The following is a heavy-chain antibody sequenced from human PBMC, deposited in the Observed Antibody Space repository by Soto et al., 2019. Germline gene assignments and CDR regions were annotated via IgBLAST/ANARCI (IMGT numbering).Heavy chain of an antibody. CDR1: GGSISSGDYY. CDR2: IYYSGST. J-gene: IGHJ6*02. V-gene: IGHV4-30-4*01. CDR3: ATIKKLRFLEWPLCYYYGMDV. D-gene: IGHD3-3*01. Sequence: PSETLSLTCTVSGGSISSGDYYWSWIRQPPGKGLEWIGYIYYSGSTYYNPSLKSRVTISVDTSKNQFSLKLSSVTAADTAVYYCATIKKLRFLEWPLCYYYGMDVWGQGTTITVSS.